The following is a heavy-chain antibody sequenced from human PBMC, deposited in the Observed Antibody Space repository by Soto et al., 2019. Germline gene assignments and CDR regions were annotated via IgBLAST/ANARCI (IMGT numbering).Heavy chain of an antibody. V-gene: IGHV3-7*03. CDR1: QFTFSRYW. J-gene: IGHJ4*02. CDR2: IKEDGTAR. D-gene: IGHD1-26*01. CDR3: AKDQYSGSYYHPFSL. Sequence: GGSLRLSCVASQFTFSRYWMGWLRQGPGKGLEWVATIKEDGTARYYLDSVKGRFTISRDNAKSSLYLQMNSLRAEDTAVYYCAKDQYSGSYYHPFSLWGQGTLVTVSS.